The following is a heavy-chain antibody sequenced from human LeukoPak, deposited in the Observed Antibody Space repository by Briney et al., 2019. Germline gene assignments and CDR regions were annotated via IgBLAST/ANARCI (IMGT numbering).Heavy chain of an antibody. J-gene: IGHJ5*01. CDR1: GYTFSGYY. CDR3: ARDPGYCSSTTCHNHFDS. Sequence: ASVKVSCKASGYTFSGYYIHWVRQAPGQGLEWMGWINPYNDDTHYAQNFQGRVTMPSDTSVTTAYMELTRLTFDDTAVYYCARDPGYCSSTTCHNHFDSWGQGTLVTVSP. D-gene: IGHD2-2*02. V-gene: IGHV1-2*02. CDR2: INPYNDDT.